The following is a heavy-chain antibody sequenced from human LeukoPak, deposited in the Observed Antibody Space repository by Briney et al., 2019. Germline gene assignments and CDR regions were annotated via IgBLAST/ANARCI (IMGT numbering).Heavy chain of an antibody. CDR1: RGSFSGYY. J-gene: IGHJ4*02. CDR3: ARGSSIFGVVLL. V-gene: IGHV4-34*01. D-gene: IGHD3-3*01. CDR2: INHSGST. Sequence: PSETLSLTCAVYRGSFSGYYWSWIRQPPGKGLEWIGEINHSGSTNYNPSLKSRVTISVDTSKNQFSLKLSSVTAADTAVYYCARGSSIFGVVLLWGQGTLVTVSS.